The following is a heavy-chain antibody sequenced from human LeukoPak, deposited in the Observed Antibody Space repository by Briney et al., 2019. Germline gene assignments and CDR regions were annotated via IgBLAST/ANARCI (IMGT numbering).Heavy chain of an antibody. Sequence: PSETLSLTCTVSGGSISSSSYYWSWIRQPPGKGLEWIGYIYYDGSTNYNPSLKSRVTKSLDTSKNHISLKVSSVTAADTALYYCARAGNDWNTGYQFDYWGQGTLVTVSS. V-gene: IGHV4-61*03. CDR2: IYYDGST. CDR1: GGSISSSSYY. CDR3: ARAGNDWNTGYQFDY. J-gene: IGHJ4*02. D-gene: IGHD1/OR15-1a*01.